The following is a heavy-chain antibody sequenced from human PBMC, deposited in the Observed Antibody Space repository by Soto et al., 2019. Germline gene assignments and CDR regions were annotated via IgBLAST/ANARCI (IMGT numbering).Heavy chain of an antibody. D-gene: IGHD5-12*01. Sequence: EVQLVESGGGLVKPGGSLRLSCAASGFTFSSYSMNWVRQAPGKGLEWVSSISSSSSYIYYADSVKGRLTISRDNAKNALYLQMNGLRAKDTAVYYCARGLYSGYDSSPRNYYYGMDVWGQGTTVTVSS. V-gene: IGHV3-21*01. J-gene: IGHJ6*02. CDR2: ISSSSSYI. CDR3: ARGLYSGYDSSPRNYYYGMDV. CDR1: GFTFSSYS.